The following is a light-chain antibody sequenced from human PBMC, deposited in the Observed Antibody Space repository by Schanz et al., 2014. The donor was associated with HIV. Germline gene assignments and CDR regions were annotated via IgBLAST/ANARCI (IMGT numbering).Light chain of an antibody. CDR1: SSNIGSNT. J-gene: IGLJ3*02. CDR3: ASWNVSLNGRV. CDR2: SND. Sequence: QSVLTQPPSASGPPGQRVTISCSGSSSNIGSNTVNWYQQLPGMAPKLLIYSNDQRPSGVPDRFSGSKSGTSASLAISGLQSEDEADYYCASWNVSLNGRVFGGGTKLTVL. V-gene: IGLV1-44*01.